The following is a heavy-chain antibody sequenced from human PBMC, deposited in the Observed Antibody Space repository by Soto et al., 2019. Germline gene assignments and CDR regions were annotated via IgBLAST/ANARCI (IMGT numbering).Heavy chain of an antibody. CDR2: TRNSGGA. CDR1: SGSVFSSNW. J-gene: IGHJ4*02. CDR3: ASHLVMAGTRGFDH. V-gene: IGHV4-4*02. D-gene: IGHD6-19*01. Sequence: LSLTCAVSSGSVFSSNWWSWVRLPPGKGLEWIGETRNSGGANYNPSLKSRVTITVDRSRNHIFLELSSVTAADTAVYYCASHLVMAGTRGFDHWGLGTLVTVSS.